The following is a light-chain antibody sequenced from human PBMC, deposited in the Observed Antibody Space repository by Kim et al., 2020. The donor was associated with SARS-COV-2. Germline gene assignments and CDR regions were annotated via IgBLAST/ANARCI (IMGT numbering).Light chain of an antibody. J-gene: IGKJ4*01. CDR1: QSVISSY. V-gene: IGKV3D-20*01. Sequence: PPGDSATLSCGASQSVISSYLAWYQHKPGLAPRLLIYDASSRATGIPDRFSGSGSGTDFTLTISTLEPEDFAVYYCQQYGISPLTFGGGTKVDIK. CDR3: QQYGISPLT. CDR2: DAS.